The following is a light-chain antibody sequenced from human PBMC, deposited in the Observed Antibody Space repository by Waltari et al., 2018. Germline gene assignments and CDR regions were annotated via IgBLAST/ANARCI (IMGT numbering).Light chain of an antibody. CDR3: AAWDNSLHGWV. Sequence: QSVLTQPPSASGTPGQRVTISCSGRSSNIGSHTVNRYQQLPGTAPKLLIYTNNQRPSGVPDRFSGSKSGTSASLAISGLQSEDEADYYCAAWDNSLHGWVFGGGTKLTVL. CDR2: TNN. J-gene: IGLJ3*02. CDR1: SSNIGSHT. V-gene: IGLV1-44*01.